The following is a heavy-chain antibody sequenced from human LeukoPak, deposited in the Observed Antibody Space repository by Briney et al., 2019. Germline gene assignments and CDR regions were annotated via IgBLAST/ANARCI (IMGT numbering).Heavy chain of an antibody. D-gene: IGHD3-9*01. J-gene: IGHJ5*02. CDR3: ARVPGVYYDRLTGYGSGWFDP. CDR2: IYHSGST. Sequence: PSETLSLTCTVSDYSISSGYYWGWIRQPPGKGLEWIGNIYHSGSTYYNPSLKSRVTISVETSKNQFSLKVRSMTAADTAVYYCARVPGVYYDRLTGYGSGWFDPWGQGTLVTVSS. CDR1: DYSISSGYY. V-gene: IGHV4-38-2*02.